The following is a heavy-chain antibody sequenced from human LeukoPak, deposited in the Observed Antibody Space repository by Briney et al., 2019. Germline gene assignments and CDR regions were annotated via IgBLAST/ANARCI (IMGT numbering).Heavy chain of an antibody. D-gene: IGHD2-2*01. CDR2: ISGSGGST. CDR3: ARGVVPAASPDWFDP. J-gene: IGHJ5*02. V-gene: IGHV3-23*01. CDR1: GFTFSSYA. Sequence: PGGSLRLSCAASGFTFSSYAMSWVRQAPGKGLEWVSAISGSGGSTYYADSVKGRFTISRDNSKNTLYLQMNSLRAEDTAVYYCARGVVPAASPDWFDPWGQGTLVTVSS.